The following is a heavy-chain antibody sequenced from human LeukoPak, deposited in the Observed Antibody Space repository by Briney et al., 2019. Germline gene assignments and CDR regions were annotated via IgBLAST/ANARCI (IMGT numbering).Heavy chain of an antibody. Sequence: GGSLRLSCAASGFTFSNNGMGWVRQAPGKGLEWVSAISDGGISTYYADPVSGRFTISRDNVKNILYLQMSSLRADDTAVYYCAKGMAGGYDSRYDHWGQGTLVTVSS. CDR1: GFTFSNNG. J-gene: IGHJ5*02. D-gene: IGHD5-12*01. V-gene: IGHV3-23*01. CDR2: ISDGGIST. CDR3: AKGMAGGYDSRYDH.